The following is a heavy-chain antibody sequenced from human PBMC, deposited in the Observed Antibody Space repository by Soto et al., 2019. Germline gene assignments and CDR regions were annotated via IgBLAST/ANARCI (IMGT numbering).Heavy chain of an antibody. Sequence: GASVKVSCKASGGTFSSYAISWVRQAPGQGLEWMGGIIPIFGTANYAQKFQGRVTITADESTSTAYMELSSLRSEDTAVYYCARSPVRYSSSWYTDYWGQGTLFTVSS. J-gene: IGHJ4*02. V-gene: IGHV1-69*13. CDR3: ARSPVRYSSSWYTDY. D-gene: IGHD6-13*01. CDR2: IIPIFGTA. CDR1: GGTFSSYA.